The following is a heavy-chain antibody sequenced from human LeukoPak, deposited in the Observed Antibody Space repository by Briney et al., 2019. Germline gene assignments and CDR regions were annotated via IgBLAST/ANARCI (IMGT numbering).Heavy chain of an antibody. CDR1: GGSVNSGNYY. D-gene: IGHD1-26*01. CDR3: TRGGELMNF. J-gene: IGHJ4*02. CDR2: IYTSGIT. Sequence: PSETLSLTCTVSGGSVNSGNYYWTWIRQPAGKGLEWIGRIYTSGITNYSPSLKSRVTISIDASKNQFSLRLSSVTAADTAVYYCTRGGELMNFWGQGTLVTVSS. V-gene: IGHV4-61*02.